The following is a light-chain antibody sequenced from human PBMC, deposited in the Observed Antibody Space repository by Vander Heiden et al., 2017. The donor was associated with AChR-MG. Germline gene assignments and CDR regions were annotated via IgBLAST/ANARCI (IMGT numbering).Light chain of an antibody. CDR2: DNN. CDR3: EAWDSSLSVAV. CDR1: RSNIGNHY. Sequence: QSALTQPPSVSAAPGQKVTISCTGSRSNIGNHYVSWYQQIPGSTPKLLIYDNNERPSGIPDRFSGSKSGTSATLGITGLQTGDEADYYCEAWDSSLSVAVFGTGTSVTVL. J-gene: IGLJ1*01. V-gene: IGLV1-51*01.